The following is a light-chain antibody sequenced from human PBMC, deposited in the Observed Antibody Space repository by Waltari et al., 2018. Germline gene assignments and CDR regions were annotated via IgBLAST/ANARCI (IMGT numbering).Light chain of an antibody. Sequence: QSALTQPASVSGSPGQSITVSCTGTSSDVGYYNYVPWFQQHPGKAPRLMISDVSKRPSGVSNRFSGSKSGNTASLTISGLQAEDEADYYCCSYAGSNTYVFGTGTKVTVL. CDR2: DVS. J-gene: IGLJ1*01. CDR1: SSDVGYYNY. V-gene: IGLV2-23*02. CDR3: CSYAGSNTYV.